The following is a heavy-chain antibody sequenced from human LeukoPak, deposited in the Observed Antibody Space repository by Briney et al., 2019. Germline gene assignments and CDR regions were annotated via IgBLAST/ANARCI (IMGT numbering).Heavy chain of an antibody. CDR2: MNPNSGNT. J-gene: IGHJ5*02. CDR3: ARGRHNYNWNYVPRYNWFDP. Sequence: GASVKVSCKASGYTFTSYDINWVRQATGQGLEWMGWMNPNSGNTGYAQKFQGRVTITRNTSISTAYMELSSLRSEDTAVYYCARGRHNYNWNYVPRYNWFDPWGQGTLVTVSS. CDR1: GYTFTSYD. D-gene: IGHD1-7*01. V-gene: IGHV1-8*03.